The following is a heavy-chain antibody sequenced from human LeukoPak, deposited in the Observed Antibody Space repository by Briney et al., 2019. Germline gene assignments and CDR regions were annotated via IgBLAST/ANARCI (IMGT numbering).Heavy chain of an antibody. CDR1: GFTFSNAW. D-gene: IGHD5/OR15-5a*01. V-gene: IGHV3-15*01. J-gene: IGHJ4*02. Sequence: PGGSLKLSCAASGFTFSNAWMSWGRQAPGKGPEWVGRIKSKTDGGTTDYAAPVKGKFTISRDDSKNTLYLQMNSLKTEDTAVYYCTTDKIYPFDYWGQGTLVTVSS. CDR2: IKSKTDGGTT. CDR3: TTDKIYPFDY.